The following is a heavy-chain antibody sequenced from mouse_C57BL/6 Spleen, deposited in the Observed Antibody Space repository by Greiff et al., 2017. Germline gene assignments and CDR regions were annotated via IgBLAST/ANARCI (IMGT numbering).Heavy chain of an antibody. J-gene: IGHJ2*01. V-gene: IGHV1-52*01. CDR1: GYTFTSYW. CDR3: ARLEDYYGSSCDY. Sequence: QVQLQQPGAELVRPGSSVKLSCKASGYTFTSYWMHWVKQRPIQGLEWIGNIDPSDSETHYNQKFKDKATLTVDKSSSTAYMQLSSLTSEDSAVYYCARLEDYYGSSCDYWGQGTTLTVSS. CDR2: IDPSDSET. D-gene: IGHD1-1*01.